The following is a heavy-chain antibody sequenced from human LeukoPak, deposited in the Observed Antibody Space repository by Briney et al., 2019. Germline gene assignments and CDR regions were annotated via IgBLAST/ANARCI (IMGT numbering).Heavy chain of an antibody. CDR3: VCPRGFSYGYFDY. Sequence: SETLSLTCTVSGGSISSSSAYWGWIRQPPGKGLEWIGSIYYSKNTYYNPSLKSRVTISADTSKNQFPLTLGSVSATDTAVYYCVCPRGFSYGYFDYWGQGTLVTVSS. J-gene: IGHJ4*02. D-gene: IGHD5-18*01. CDR2: IYYSKNT. V-gene: IGHV4-39*01. CDR1: GGSISSSSAY.